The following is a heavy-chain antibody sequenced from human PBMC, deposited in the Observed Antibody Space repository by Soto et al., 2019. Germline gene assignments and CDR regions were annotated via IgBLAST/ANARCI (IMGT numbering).Heavy chain of an antibody. CDR1: GGSISRYY. CDR3: ARGDSDLAVSEAAY. D-gene: IGHD2-15*01. J-gene: IGHJ1*01. CDR2: IYISGIA. V-gene: IGHV4-59*01. Sequence: SETLSLTCAVSGGSISRYYCSWIRQTPGKGLEWIGYIYISGIANYNPSLKSRATISRDTSKNEFSLKLTSVTAADTAIYYCARGDSDLAVSEAAYWGQGTLVTVSS.